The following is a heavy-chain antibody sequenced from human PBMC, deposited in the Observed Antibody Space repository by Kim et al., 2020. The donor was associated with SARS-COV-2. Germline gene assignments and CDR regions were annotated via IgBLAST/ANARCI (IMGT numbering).Heavy chain of an antibody. V-gene: IGHV3-21*01. CDR3: ARDISGSDSHSSGMDV. D-gene: IGHD2-21*02. Sequence: GGSLRLSCAASGFTFSSYSMNWVRQAPGKGLEWVASIKSRTSYIYYADSVKGRFTISRDNPKNSLFLHMNRLRAEDTAVYYCARDISGSDSHSSGMDVWGQGTTVTVSS. J-gene: IGHJ6*02. CDR1: GFTFSSYS. CDR2: IKSRTSYI.